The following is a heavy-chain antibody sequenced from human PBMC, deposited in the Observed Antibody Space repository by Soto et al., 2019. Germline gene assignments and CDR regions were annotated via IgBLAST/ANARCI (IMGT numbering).Heavy chain of an antibody. V-gene: IGHV4-61*03. CDR3: ARDSTAFVFDY. J-gene: IGHJ4*02. Sequence: QVQLQESGPGRVKPSETLSLTCTVSGDSVKGGSFYWSWIRQTPGKGLQWIGYIYYTGRTGYNPSLNGRVTISLDLSKNHFALNLTSVTAADTAVYYCARDSTAFVFDYWGQGALVTVSS. CDR2: IYYTGRT. D-gene: IGHD2-2*01. CDR1: GDSVKGGSFY.